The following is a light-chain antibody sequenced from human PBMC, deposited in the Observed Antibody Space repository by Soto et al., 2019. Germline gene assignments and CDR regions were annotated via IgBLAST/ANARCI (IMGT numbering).Light chain of an antibody. V-gene: IGKV1-5*01. CDR3: HSRA. CDR1: QTISRW. CDR2: DAS. Sequence: DIQLAQTPSTLSAPVGDEFTITCRASQTISRWLAWYQQKPGRAPKLLIYDASTLESGVPSRFSGSGSETEFTLTISRLQPDDFATYFCHSRAFGQGTRLEIK. J-gene: IGKJ5*01.